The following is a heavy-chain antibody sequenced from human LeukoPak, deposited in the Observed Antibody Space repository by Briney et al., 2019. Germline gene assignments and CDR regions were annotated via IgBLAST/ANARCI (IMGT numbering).Heavy chain of an antibody. Sequence: SETLSLTCTVSGGSISSSSYYWGWIRQPPGKGLEWIGSIYYSGSTYDNPSLKSRVTISVDTSKNQFSLKLSSVTAADTAVYYCARHRDGYNRAFDIWGQGTVVTVSS. CDR3: ARHRDGYNRAFDI. CDR2: IYYSGST. J-gene: IGHJ3*02. D-gene: IGHD5-24*01. V-gene: IGHV4-39*01. CDR1: GGSISSSSYY.